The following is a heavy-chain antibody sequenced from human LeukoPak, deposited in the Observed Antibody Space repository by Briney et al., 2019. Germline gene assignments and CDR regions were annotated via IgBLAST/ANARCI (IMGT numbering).Heavy chain of an antibody. CDR1: GGSISSGGYY. D-gene: IGHD6-13*01. V-gene: IGHV4-31*03. CDR2: IYYSGST. Sequence: SQTLSLTCTVSGGSISSGGYYWSWIRQHPGKGLEWIGYIYYSGSTNYNPSLKSRVTMSVDTSKNQFSLKLSSVTAADTAVYYCARVGGSSWYAWFDPWGQGTLVTVSS. J-gene: IGHJ5*02. CDR3: ARVGGSSWYAWFDP.